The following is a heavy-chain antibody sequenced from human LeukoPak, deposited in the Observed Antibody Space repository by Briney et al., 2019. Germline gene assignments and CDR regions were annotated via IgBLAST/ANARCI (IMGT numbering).Heavy chain of an antibody. D-gene: IGHD4-17*01. Sequence: AGGSLRLSCAASGFTFSDYYMSWIRQAPGKGLEWVSYISSSGSTIYYADSVKGRFTISRDNAKNSLYLQMNSLRAEDTAVYYCAREWGRATTVTPYYFDYWGQGTLVTVSS. V-gene: IGHV3-11*01. CDR2: ISSSGSTI. J-gene: IGHJ4*02. CDR1: GFTFSDYY. CDR3: AREWGRATTVTPYYFDY.